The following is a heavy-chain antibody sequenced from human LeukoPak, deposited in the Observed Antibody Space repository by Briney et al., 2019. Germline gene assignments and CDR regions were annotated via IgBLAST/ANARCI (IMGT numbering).Heavy chain of an antibody. CDR1: GGSISSYY. CDR3: ATVAPGRPFDF. Sequence: SETLSLTCTVSGGSISSYYWSWIRQPPGKGLEWIGYIYYSGSTNYNPSLKSRVTISVDASKNQFSLKLSSVTAADTAVYYCATVAPGRPFDFWGQGILVTVSS. V-gene: IGHV4-59*01. J-gene: IGHJ4*02. D-gene: IGHD1-26*01. CDR2: IYYSGST.